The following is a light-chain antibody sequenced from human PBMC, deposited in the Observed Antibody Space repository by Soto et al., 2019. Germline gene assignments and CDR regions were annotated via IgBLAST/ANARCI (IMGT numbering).Light chain of an antibody. CDR1: SGYSNYK. J-gene: IGLJ2*01. Sequence: QSVLTQPPSASASLGASVTLTCTLSSGYSNYKVDWYQQRPGKGPRFVMRVGTGGIVGSKGDVIPDRFSVLGSGLNRYLTIKNIQEEDESDYHCGADHGSGSNFVVVFGGGTKLTVL. CDR3: GADHGSGSNFVVV. CDR2: VGTGGIVG. V-gene: IGLV9-49*01.